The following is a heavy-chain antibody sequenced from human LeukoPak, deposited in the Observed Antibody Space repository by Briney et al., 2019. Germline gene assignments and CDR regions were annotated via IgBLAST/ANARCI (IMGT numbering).Heavy chain of an antibody. CDR2: ISSSSSYI. J-gene: IGHJ2*01. D-gene: IGHD3-9*01. CDR3: ARHAELRYFDWLFPPRYFDL. V-gene: IGHV3-21*01. Sequence: GGSLRLSCAASGFTFSSYSMNWVRQAPGKGLEWVSSISSSSSYIYYADSVKGRFTISRDNAKNSLYLQMNSLRAEDTAVYYCARHAELRYFDWLFPPRYFDLWGRGTLVTVSS. CDR1: GFTFSSYS.